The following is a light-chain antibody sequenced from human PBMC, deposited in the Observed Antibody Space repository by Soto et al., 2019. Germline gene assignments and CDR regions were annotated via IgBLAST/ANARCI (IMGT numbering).Light chain of an antibody. CDR1: QSISIN. V-gene: IGKV3D-15*01. CDR3: QQFRNWPWT. CDR2: GAS. J-gene: IGKJ1*01. Sequence: EIVLTQSPGTLSVSPGDRVTLSCRASQSISINLAWYQHKPGQAPTLLIHGASTRATGVPARISGSGSGTEFTLTISSLQSEDFAVYYCQQFRNWPWTFGQGTKVEVK.